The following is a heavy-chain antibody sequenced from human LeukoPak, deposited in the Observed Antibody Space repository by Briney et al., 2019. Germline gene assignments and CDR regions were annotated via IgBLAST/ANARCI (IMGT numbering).Heavy chain of an antibody. CDR1: GFTFRNYG. J-gene: IGHJ4*02. CDR2: ISASSSYL. Sequence: GGSLRLSCAASGFTFRNYGMQWVRQAPGKGLEWVSSISASSSYLYYADSVKGRFTISRDNAKNSLYLQMNSLRAEDTAVYYCARVYTMIVVVDYWGQGTLVTVSS. D-gene: IGHD3-22*01. CDR3: ARVYTMIVVVDY. V-gene: IGHV3-21*01.